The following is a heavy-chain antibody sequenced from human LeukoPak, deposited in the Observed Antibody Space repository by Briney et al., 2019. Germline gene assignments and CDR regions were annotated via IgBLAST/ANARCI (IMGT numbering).Heavy chain of an antibody. V-gene: IGHV3-53*01. CDR1: GFTVSSNY. CDR3: AKDPSRYNWNYFDY. Sequence: GGSLRLSCAASGFTVSSNYMSWVRQAPGKGLEWVSVIYSGGSTYYADSVKGRFTISRDNSKNTLYLQMNSLRAEDTAVYYCAKDPSRYNWNYFDYWGQGTLVTVSS. CDR2: IYSGGST. D-gene: IGHD1-20*01. J-gene: IGHJ4*02.